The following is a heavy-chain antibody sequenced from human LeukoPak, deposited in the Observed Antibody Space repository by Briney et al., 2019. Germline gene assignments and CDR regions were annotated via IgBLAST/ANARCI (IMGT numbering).Heavy chain of an antibody. V-gene: IGHV3-21*01. D-gene: IGHD4-17*01. CDR1: GFTFSSYS. J-gene: IGHJ3*02. CDR3: ARDGCGEPLRLPFDI. CDR2: ISSSSSYI. Sequence: GGSLRLSCAASGFTFSSYSMNWVRQAPGKGLEWVSSISSSSSYIYYADSVKGRFTISRDNAKNSLYLQMNSLRAEDTVVYYCARDGCGEPLRLPFDIWGQGTMVTVSS.